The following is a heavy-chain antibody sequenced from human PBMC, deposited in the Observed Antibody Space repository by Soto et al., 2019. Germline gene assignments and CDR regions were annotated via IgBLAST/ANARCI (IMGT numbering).Heavy chain of an antibody. CDR3: AKKKGGHEALLWFGELLPDDF. CDR2: ISGSGDNT. V-gene: IGHV3-23*01. Sequence: GGSLRLSCAASGFTFSSYVMSWVRQAPGKGLEWVSAISGSGDNTYYTDSVKGRFTISRDKSKNTLYLQMNSLRAEDTAVYYCAKKKGGHEALLWFGELLPDDFWGQGTLVTVSS. J-gene: IGHJ4*02. CDR1: GFTFSSYV. D-gene: IGHD3-10*01.